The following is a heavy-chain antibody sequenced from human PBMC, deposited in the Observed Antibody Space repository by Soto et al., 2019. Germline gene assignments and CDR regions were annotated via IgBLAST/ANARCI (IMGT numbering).Heavy chain of an antibody. CDR2: IYYSGST. D-gene: IGHD6-13*01. Sequence: SETLSLTCTVSGGSISSSSYYWGWIRQPPGKGLEWIGSIYYSGSTYYNPSLKSRVTISVDTSKNQFSLKLSSVTAADTAVYYCARHESSSWSFPYYYYGMDVWGQGTTVTVSS. CDR1: GGSISSSSYY. V-gene: IGHV4-39*01. CDR3: ARHESSSWSFPYYYYGMDV. J-gene: IGHJ6*02.